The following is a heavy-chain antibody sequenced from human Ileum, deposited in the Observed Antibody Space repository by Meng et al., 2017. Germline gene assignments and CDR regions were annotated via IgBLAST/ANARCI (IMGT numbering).Heavy chain of an antibody. CDR3: ARGVVSGSHYNTY. Sequence: QVQLQESGSGLMKPSGALTPTCAVSGGSVSSSIWWRWGRQPPEKGVEWIGEIHHRGTTKYSPSLKSRLTISVDKSKNQFSLKLQSVTAADTAVYFCARGVVSGSHYNTYWGQGILVTVSS. CDR1: GGSVSSSIW. CDR2: IHHRGTT. J-gene: IGHJ4*02. V-gene: IGHV4-4*02. D-gene: IGHD3-10*01.